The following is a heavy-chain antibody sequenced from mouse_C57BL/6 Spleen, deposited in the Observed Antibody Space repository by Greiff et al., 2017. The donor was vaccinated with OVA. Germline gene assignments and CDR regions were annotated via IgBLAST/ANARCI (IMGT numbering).Heavy chain of an antibody. CDR3: ARDGVGYYYGSSYEYFDV. CDR2: INPSNGGT. J-gene: IGHJ1*03. V-gene: IGHV1-53*01. D-gene: IGHD1-1*01. CDR1: GYTFTSYW. Sequence: QVQLQQPGTELVKPGASVKLSCKASGYTFTSYWMHWVKQRPGQGLEWIGNINPSNGGTNYNEKFKSKATLTVDKSSSTAYMQLSSLTSEDSAVYYCARDGVGYYYGSSYEYFDVWGTGTTVTVSS.